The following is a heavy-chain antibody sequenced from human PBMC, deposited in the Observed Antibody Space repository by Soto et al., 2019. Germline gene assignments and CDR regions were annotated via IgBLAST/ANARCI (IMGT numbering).Heavy chain of an antibody. J-gene: IGHJ4*02. CDR1: GFTFSSYG. V-gene: IGHV3-30*18. D-gene: IGHD5-12*01. CDR2: ISYDGSNK. Sequence: GGSLRLSCAASGFTFSSYGMHWVRQAPGKGLEWVAIISYDGSNKYYADSVKGRFTISRDNSMNTLYLQMNSLRAEDTAVYCCAKDHSAYGVWGAYFDYWGQGTLVT. CDR3: AKDHSAYGVWGAYFDY.